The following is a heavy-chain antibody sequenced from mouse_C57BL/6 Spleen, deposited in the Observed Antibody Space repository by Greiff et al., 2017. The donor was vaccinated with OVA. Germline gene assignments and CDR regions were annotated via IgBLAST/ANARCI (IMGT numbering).Heavy chain of an antibody. CDR1: GYTFTSYW. J-gene: IGHJ2*01. CDR2: INPSNGGT. D-gene: IGHD1-1*01. V-gene: IGHV1-53*01. Sequence: QVHVKQPGTELVKPGASVKLSCKASGYTFTSYWMHWVKQRPGQGLEWIGNINPSNGGTNYNEKFKSKATLTVDKSSSTAYMQLSSLTSEDSAVYYCAIGSSYSGFDYWGQGTTLTVSS. CDR3: AIGSSYSGFDY.